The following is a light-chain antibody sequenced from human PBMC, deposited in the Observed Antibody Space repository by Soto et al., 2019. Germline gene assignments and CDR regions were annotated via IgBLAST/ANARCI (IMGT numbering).Light chain of an antibody. J-gene: IGLJ2*01. CDR1: SRDVGGYNY. CDR3: SSYRSDSTLV. V-gene: IGLV2-14*01. Sequence: QSALTQPASVSGSPGQSITISCTGTSRDVGGYNYVSWYQQHPGKAPKLMISEVSNRPSGVSDRFSGSKSGNTASLTISGLQAEDEAEYYCSSYRSDSTLVFGGGTKLTVI. CDR2: EVS.